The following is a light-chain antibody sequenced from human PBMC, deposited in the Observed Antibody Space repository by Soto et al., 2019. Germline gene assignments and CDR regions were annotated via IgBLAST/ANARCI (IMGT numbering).Light chain of an antibody. CDR2: EVS. J-gene: IGLJ2*01. CDR1: SSDVGGYNY. V-gene: IGLV2-8*01. CDR3: SSYAGSNNPVV. Sequence: QSALTQPPSASGSPGQSVTISCTGTSSDVGGYNYVSWYQQHPGKAPKLMIYEVSKRPSGVPDRFSGSKSGNTASLTVSGLPAEDEADYYCSSYAGSNNPVVFGGGTKPTV.